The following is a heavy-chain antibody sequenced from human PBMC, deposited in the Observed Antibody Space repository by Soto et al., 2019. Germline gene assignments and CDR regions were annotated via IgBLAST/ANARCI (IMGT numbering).Heavy chain of an antibody. J-gene: IGHJ3*02. CDR3: ASLTEYCTSTTCPDLDGPFDT. CDR1: GFTFSSYD. Sequence: QVQLVESGGGVVQPGRSLRLSCAASGFTFSSYDMHWVRQAPGKGLEWVALISYDGSNKYYADSVKGRFTISRDNSKNTLYLQMNSLRAEDTAVYYCASLTEYCTSTTCPDLDGPFDTWGQGTMVTVSS. CDR2: ISYDGSNK. D-gene: IGHD2-2*01. V-gene: IGHV3-30*03.